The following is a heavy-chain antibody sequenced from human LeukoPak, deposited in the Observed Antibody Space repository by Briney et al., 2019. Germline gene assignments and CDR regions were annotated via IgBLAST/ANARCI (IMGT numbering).Heavy chain of an antibody. D-gene: IGHD3-22*01. CDR1: GFTFSDYY. V-gene: IGHV3-7*04. CDR3: ARGEYYYDGGY. CDR2: IKEDGSEK. J-gene: IGHJ4*02. Sequence: GGSLRLSCAASGFTFSDYYMSWIRQAPGKGLEWVANIKEDGSEKYFVDSVKGRFTISRDNAKNSLYLQMKSLRAEDTAVYYCARGEYYYDGGYWGQGTLVTVSS.